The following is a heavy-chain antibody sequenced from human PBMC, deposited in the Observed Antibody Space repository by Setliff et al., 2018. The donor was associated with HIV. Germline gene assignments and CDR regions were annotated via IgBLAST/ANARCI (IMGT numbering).Heavy chain of an antibody. J-gene: IGHJ3*01. CDR1: GGTFSGYA. CDR2: IIPIFGTA. D-gene: IGHD6-13*01. Sequence: SVKVSCKASGGTFSGYAISWVRQAPGQGLELMGGIIPIFGTANYAQKFQGRVTITADESTSTAYMELSSLRSEDTAVYYCASDYSSRHDAFDLWGQGTVVTVSS. CDR3: ASDYSSRHDAFDL. V-gene: IGHV1-69*13.